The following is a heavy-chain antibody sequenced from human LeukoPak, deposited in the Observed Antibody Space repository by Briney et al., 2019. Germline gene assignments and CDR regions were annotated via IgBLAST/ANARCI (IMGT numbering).Heavy chain of an antibody. V-gene: IGHV4-39*07. D-gene: IGHD6-13*01. CDR2: IYYSGNT. CDR1: GGSISSSYSY. Sequence: SETLSLTCTVSGGSISSSYSYWGWIRQPPGKGLEWIGNIYYSGNTYYSPSLTSRVTLSVDTSENQFSLKLSSVTAADTAVYYCVRAHPIASYYYCVDVWGQGTTVTVSS. J-gene: IGHJ6*02. CDR3: VRAHPIASYYYCVDV.